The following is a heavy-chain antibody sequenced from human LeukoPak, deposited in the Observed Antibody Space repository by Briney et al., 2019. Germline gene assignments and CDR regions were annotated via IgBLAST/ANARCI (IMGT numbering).Heavy chain of an antibody. CDR3: AKDPPVLFDY. J-gene: IGHJ4*02. Sequence: GGSLRLSCAASGFTFSSYAMSWVRQPPGKGLEYVSTVGGRGDATYYADSVKGRFTISRDNSKNTLYLQMNSLRAEDTAVYYCAKDPPVLFDYWGQGTLVTVSS. CDR2: VGGRGDAT. V-gene: IGHV3-23*01. D-gene: IGHD6-6*01. CDR1: GFTFSSYA.